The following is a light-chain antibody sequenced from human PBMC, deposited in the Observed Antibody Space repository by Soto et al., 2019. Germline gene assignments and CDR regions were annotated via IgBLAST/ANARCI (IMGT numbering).Light chain of an antibody. Sequence: QSALTQPASVSGSPGQSITISCTGTSXDVGGYNYVSWYQQHPGKAPKLMIYDVSNRPSGVSNRFYGSKSGNTASLTISGLQAEDEADYYCSSYTSSSTPYVFGTGTKVTVL. CDR3: SSYTSSSTPYV. J-gene: IGLJ1*01. CDR1: SXDVGGYNY. V-gene: IGLV2-14*01. CDR2: DVS.